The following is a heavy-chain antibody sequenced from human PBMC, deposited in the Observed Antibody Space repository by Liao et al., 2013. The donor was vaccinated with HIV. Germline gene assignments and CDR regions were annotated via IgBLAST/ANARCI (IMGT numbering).Heavy chain of an antibody. Sequence: QVQLQESGPGLVKPSQTLSLACTVSGDSISSGSYYWSWIRQPAGRGLEWIGRISGSGITNYNPSLESRVTISADTSKNRFSLKLTSVTVADSAVYYCARDRGSGGRPHNWFDPWGQGTLVTVSA. CDR2: ISGSGIT. V-gene: IGHV4-61*02. D-gene: IGHD5-12*01. CDR3: ARDRGSGGRPHNWFDP. J-gene: IGHJ5*01. CDR1: GDSISSGSYY.